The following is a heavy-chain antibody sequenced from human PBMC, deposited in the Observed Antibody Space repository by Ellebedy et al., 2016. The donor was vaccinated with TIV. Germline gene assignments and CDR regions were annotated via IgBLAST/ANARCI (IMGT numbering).Heavy chain of an antibody. D-gene: IGHD1-26*01. CDR2: IDQNGGEK. J-gene: IGHJ4*02. CDR3: ATQWELYD. CDR1: GFTFSHYY. Sequence: PGGSLRLSCAASGFTFSHYYMTWVRQAPGKGLEWVANIDQNGGEKSYVDSVKGRFTISRDNAKNSLYLQMDSLRVEDTGVYYCATQWELYDWGQGTPVTVSS. V-gene: IGHV3-7*01.